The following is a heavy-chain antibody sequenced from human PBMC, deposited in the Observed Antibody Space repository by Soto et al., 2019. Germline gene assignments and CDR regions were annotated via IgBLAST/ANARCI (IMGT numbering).Heavy chain of an antibody. V-gene: IGHV1-69*13. D-gene: IGHD4-4*01. J-gene: IGHJ4*02. Sequence: GASLKVSCKASGGTFSSYAISWVRQAPGQGLEWMGGIIPIFGTANYAQKFQGRVTITADESTSTAYMELSSLRSEDTAVYYCARDRKRATGIDYWGQGTLVTVSS. CDR3: ARDRKRATGIDY. CDR1: GGTFSSYA. CDR2: IIPIFGTA.